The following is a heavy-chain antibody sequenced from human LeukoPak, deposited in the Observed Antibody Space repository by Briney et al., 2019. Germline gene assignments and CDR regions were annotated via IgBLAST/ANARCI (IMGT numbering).Heavy chain of an antibody. Sequence: SETLSLTCTVSVSGDSFSSYHWSWLRQPPGKGLEWIGYISSSGTTSYNTSLKSRVTISVDTSKNQFSLKLSSVTAADTAVYYCARVGRGDHTWGSYSCDHWGQGTLVSVSS. V-gene: IGHV4-59*01. J-gene: IGHJ1*01. CDR1: GDSFSSYH. D-gene: IGHD3-16*01. CDR3: ARVGRGDHTWGSYSCDH. CDR2: ISSSGTT.